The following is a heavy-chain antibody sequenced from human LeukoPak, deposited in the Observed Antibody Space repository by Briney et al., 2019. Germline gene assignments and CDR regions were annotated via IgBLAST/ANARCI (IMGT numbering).Heavy chain of an antibody. CDR1: GFTFSSYW. Sequence: GGSLRLSCAASGFTFSSYWMSWVRQAPGKGLEWVANIKQDGSEKYYVDSVKGRLTISRDNAKNPLYLQMNSLRAEDTAVYYCTRIAAAGFDCWGQGTLVTVSS. D-gene: IGHD6-13*01. V-gene: IGHV3-7*01. CDR2: IKQDGSEK. J-gene: IGHJ4*02. CDR3: TRIAAAGFDC.